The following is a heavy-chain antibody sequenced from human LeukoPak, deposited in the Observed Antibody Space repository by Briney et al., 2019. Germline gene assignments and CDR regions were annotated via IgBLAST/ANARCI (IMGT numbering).Heavy chain of an antibody. Sequence: GGSLRLSCAASGFTFSSYGMHWVRQAPGKGLEWVAFIRYDGRDKYYADSVKGRFTISRDNSKNTAYLQMTSLRAEDTAVYYCARHRTASDNWGQGTLVTVSS. CDR1: GFTFSSYG. V-gene: IGHV3-33*08. J-gene: IGHJ4*02. CDR3: ARHRTASDN. D-gene: IGHD3-16*02. CDR2: IRYDGRDK.